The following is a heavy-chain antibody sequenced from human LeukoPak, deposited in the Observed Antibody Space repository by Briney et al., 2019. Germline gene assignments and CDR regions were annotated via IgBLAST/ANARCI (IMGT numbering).Heavy chain of an antibody. J-gene: IGHJ4*02. CDR3: ARGQQLVPLDY. CDR2: ISSSSSYT. D-gene: IGHD6-13*01. V-gene: IGHV3-11*05. Sequence: GGSLRLSCAASGFTFSDYYMSWTRQAPGKGLEWVSYISSSSSYTNYADSVKGRFTISRDNAKNSLYLQMNSLRAEDTAVYYCARGQQLVPLDYWGQGTLVTVSS. CDR1: GFTFSDYY.